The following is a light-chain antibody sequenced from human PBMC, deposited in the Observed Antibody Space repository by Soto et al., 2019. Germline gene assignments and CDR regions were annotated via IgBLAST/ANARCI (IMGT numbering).Light chain of an antibody. CDR3: QQTYSTPPT. CDR1: QSISDF. V-gene: IGKV1-39*01. Sequence: EIPMNPSPYSLSASFGDRVTITFRASQSISDFLNWYQQKPGKAPKLLIYAASTLQSGVPSRFSGSGSGTDFTLTISSLEPEDFATYYCQQTYSTPPTFGQGTKVDI. CDR2: AAS. J-gene: IGKJ1*01.